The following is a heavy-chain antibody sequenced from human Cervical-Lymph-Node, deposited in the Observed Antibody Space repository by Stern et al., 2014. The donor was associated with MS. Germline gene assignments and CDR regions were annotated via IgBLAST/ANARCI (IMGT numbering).Heavy chain of an antibody. V-gene: IGHV7-4-1*02. CDR3: ARGAVGFMY. CDR1: GYTFINYP. D-gene: IGHD1-26*01. Sequence: QVQLMESGSELKKPGASIRISCKSSGYTFINYPINWVRQAPGQGLEWMGWINTNTGNPTNAQGFTGRFVLSLDAPLNTTYLQITSLKPEDTAVYFCARGAVGFMYWGQGTLVSVSS. CDR2: INTNTGNP. J-gene: IGHJ4*03.